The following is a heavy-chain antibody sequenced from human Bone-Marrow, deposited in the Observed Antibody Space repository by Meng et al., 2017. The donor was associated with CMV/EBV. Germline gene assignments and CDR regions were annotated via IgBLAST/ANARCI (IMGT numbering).Heavy chain of an antibody. J-gene: IGHJ4*02. Sequence: SVKVSCKASGGTFSSYAISWVRQAPGQGLEWMGGIIPIFGTANYAQKFQGRVTITTDESTSTAYMELSSLRSEDTAVYYCATDLSSTSCYECLDYWGQGTLVTVSS. CDR3: ATDLSSTSCYECLDY. CDR2: IIPIFGTA. V-gene: IGHV1-69*05. D-gene: IGHD2-2*01. CDR1: GGTFSSYA.